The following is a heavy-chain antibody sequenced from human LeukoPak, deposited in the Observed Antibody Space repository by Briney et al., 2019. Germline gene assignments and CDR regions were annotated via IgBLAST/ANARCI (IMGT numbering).Heavy chain of an antibody. CDR1: GGSISSGDYY. V-gene: IGHV4-30-4*01. Sequence: SETLSLTCTVSGGSISSGDYYWSWIRQPPGKGLEWIGYIYYSGSTYYNPSLKSRVTISVDTSKNQFPLKLSSVTVADTAVYYCARGGFVVDYWGQGTLVTVSS. J-gene: IGHJ4*02. CDR2: IYYSGST. CDR3: ARGGFVVDY. D-gene: IGHD1-26*01.